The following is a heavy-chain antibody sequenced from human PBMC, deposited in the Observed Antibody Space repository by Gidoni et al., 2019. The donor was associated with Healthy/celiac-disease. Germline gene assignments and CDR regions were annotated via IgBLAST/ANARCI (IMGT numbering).Heavy chain of an antibody. V-gene: IGHV3-33*01. Sequence: QVQLVESGGGVVQPGRSLRLSCAASGFTFSSYGMHWVRQAPGKGLEWVAVIWYDGSNKYYADSVKGRFTISRDNSKNTLYLQMNSLRAEDTAVYYCARDKDGQLSHGLDYWGQGTLVTVSS. CDR2: IWYDGSNK. CDR3: ARDKDGQLSHGLDY. J-gene: IGHJ4*02. CDR1: GFTFSSYG. D-gene: IGHD5-18*01.